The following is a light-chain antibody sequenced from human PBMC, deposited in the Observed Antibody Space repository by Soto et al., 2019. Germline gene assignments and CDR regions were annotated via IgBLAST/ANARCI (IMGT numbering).Light chain of an antibody. J-gene: IGKJ2*01. CDR3: QQYGSSPYT. CDR2: GAS. Sequence: EIVLTQSPGTLSLSPGERATLSCRVSQSVSSSSLAWYQQKPGQAPRLLIYGASSRATGIPDRFSGSGSGTDFTLTISRLEPEDFAVFYCQQYGSSPYTFGQGTKLEIK. CDR1: QSVSSSS. V-gene: IGKV3-20*01.